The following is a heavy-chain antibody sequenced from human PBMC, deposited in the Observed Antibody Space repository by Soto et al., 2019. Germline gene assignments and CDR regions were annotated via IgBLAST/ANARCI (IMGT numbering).Heavy chain of an antibody. J-gene: IGHJ4*02. V-gene: IGHV3-48*02. CDR3: ARGHDYGDYDRGAIDC. Sequence: GGSLRLSCVASGFTFSSYSMNWVRQAPGKGLEWVSFIGGSTSTIHYADSVRGRFTISRDNAKNSLYLQMNSLRDEDTAVYYCARGHDYGDYDRGAIDCWGQGTLVT. CDR1: GFTFSSYS. CDR2: IGGSTSTI. D-gene: IGHD4-17*01.